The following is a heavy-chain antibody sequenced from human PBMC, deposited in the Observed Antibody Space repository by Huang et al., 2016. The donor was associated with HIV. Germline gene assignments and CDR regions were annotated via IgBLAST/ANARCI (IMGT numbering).Heavy chain of an antibody. CDR1: GFTFGNYG. CDR3: TRDSVYPNYYDGSGFYFDY. J-gene: IGHJ4*02. CDR2: IRSKDYSETT. V-gene: IGHV3-49*05. Sequence: EVQFVESGGGLVKPGRSLRLSCTASGFTFGNYGMSWFRQAPVKGLEWVGCIRSKDYSETTEYAASVKGIFTISRDDSKSIAYLQMNSLKPEDTAVYYCTRDSVYPNYYDGSGFYFDYWGQGTLVTVSS. D-gene: IGHD3-22*01.